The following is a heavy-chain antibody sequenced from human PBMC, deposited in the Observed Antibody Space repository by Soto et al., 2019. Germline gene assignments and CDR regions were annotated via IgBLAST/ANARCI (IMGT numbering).Heavy chain of an antibody. D-gene: IGHD3-10*01. J-gene: IGHJ6*02. V-gene: IGHV4-30-4*01. Sequence: SETLSLTCTVSGGSISSGDYYWIWIRQPPGKGLEWIGYIYYSGSTYYNPSLKSRVTISVDTSKNQFSLKLSSVTAADTAVYYCARDLYYYGSGSYYPDYYYGMDVWGQGTTVTVSS. CDR1: GGSISSGDYY. CDR2: IYYSGST. CDR3: ARDLYYYGSGSYYPDYYYGMDV.